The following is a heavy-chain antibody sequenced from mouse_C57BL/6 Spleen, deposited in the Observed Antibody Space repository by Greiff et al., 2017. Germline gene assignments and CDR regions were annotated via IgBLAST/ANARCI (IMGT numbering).Heavy chain of an antibody. D-gene: IGHD1-1*01. Sequence: VQLQQPGAELVMPGASVKLSCKASGYTFTSYWMHWVKQRPGQGLEWIGEIDPSDSYTNYNQKFKGKSTLTVDKSSSTAYMQLSSLTSEDSAVYYCATAVVATRYFDVWGTGTTVTVSS. J-gene: IGHJ1*03. CDR3: ATAVVATRYFDV. CDR1: GYTFTSYW. V-gene: IGHV1-69*01. CDR2: IDPSDSYT.